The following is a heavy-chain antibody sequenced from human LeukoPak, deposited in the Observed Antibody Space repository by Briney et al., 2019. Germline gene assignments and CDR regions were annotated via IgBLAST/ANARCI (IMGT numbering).Heavy chain of an antibody. D-gene: IGHD6-6*01. CDR2: ITNSGSTI. CDR1: GFTFSDYY. Sequence: GWSLRLSCAASGFTFSDYYMSWIRQAPGKGLEGVSYITNSGSTIYYADSVKGRFTISRDNAKNSLYLQMNSLRAEDTAVYYCAKGIAARLIDAFDVWGQGTMVTVSS. CDR3: AKGIAARLIDAFDV. J-gene: IGHJ3*01. V-gene: IGHV3-11*01.